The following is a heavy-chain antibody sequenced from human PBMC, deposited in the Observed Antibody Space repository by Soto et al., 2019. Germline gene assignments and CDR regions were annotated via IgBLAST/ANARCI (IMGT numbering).Heavy chain of an antibody. D-gene: IGHD4-17*01. Sequence: QITLKESGPTLVKPTQTLPLTCTFSGFSLTTSGVGVGWSRKPPGKALEWLALIYWDDDKRYSPSLKSRHTVTKDTSKNQVVLTLTNMDPADTATYVCAHRTTTVTWWFDPWGQGTLVTVSS. V-gene: IGHV2-5*02. CDR2: IYWDDDK. J-gene: IGHJ5*02. CDR3: AHRTTTVTWWFDP. CDR1: GFSLTTSGVG.